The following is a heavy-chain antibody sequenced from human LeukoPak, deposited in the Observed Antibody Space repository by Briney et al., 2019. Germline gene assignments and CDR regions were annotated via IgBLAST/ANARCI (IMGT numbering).Heavy chain of an antibody. CDR3: ARTPSEEAIIDY. V-gene: IGHV4-39*01. Sequence: SETLSLTCTVSGGSISSSSSYWGWIRQPPGKGLEWIGSIYYSGSTYYHPPRKSRVTISVDTSKNQFSMKLSSVTAADTAVYYCARTPSEEAIIDYWGQGTLVTVSS. CDR1: GGSISSSSSY. D-gene: IGHD2-2*02. J-gene: IGHJ4*02. CDR2: IYYSGST.